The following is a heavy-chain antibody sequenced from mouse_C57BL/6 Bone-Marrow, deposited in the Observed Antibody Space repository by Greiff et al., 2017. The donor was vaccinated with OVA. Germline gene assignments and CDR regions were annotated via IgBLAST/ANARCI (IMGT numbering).Heavy chain of an antibody. D-gene: IGHD2-4*01. CDR3: ARKGYDYGLDY. J-gene: IGHJ2*01. V-gene: IGHV1-82*01. Sequence: VQLQQSGPELVKPGASVKISCKASGYAFSSSWMNWVKQRPGKGLEWIGRIYPGDGDTNYNGKFKGKATLTADKSSSTAYMQLSSLTSEDSAVYFCARKGYDYGLDYWGQGTTLTVSS. CDR2: IYPGDGDT. CDR1: GYAFSSSW.